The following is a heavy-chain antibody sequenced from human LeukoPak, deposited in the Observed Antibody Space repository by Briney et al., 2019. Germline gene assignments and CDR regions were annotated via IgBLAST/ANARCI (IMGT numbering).Heavy chain of an antibody. Sequence: PGGSLRLSCAASGFTFSSYWMSWVRQAPGKGLEWMANIKQDGSEKYYVDSVKGRFTISRDNAKNSLYLQMNSLRAEDTAVYYYARGGLHGDYVNGGHFDYWGQGTLVTVSS. CDR3: ARGGLHGDYVNGGHFDY. D-gene: IGHD4-17*01. CDR1: GFTFSSYW. J-gene: IGHJ4*02. CDR2: IKQDGSEK. V-gene: IGHV3-7*01.